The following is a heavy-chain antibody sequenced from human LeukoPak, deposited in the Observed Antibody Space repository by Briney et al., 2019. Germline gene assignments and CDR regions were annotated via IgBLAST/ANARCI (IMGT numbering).Heavy chain of an antibody. J-gene: IGHJ4*02. D-gene: IGHD1-14*01. CDR3: VRDPDALDY. V-gene: IGHV3-48*01. CDR1: GFTFSSYS. CDR2: ISSGSSNI. Sequence: GGSLRLSCITSGFTFSSYSMNWVRQAPGKGLEWVSYISSGSSNIYYADSVKGRFTISRDDAKNSLFLQMNSLRVEDTAVYYCVRDPDALDYWGQGTLVTVSS.